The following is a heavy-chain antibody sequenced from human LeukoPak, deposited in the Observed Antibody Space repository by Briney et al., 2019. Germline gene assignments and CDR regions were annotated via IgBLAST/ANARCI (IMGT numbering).Heavy chain of an antibody. CDR3: ARGKGARGDY. CDR1: GYTFTGYY. V-gene: IGHV1-2*02. CDR2: INPNSGGT. Sequence: ASVKVSCQASGYTFTGYYLLWVRRAPGQGLEWMGWINPNSGGTNYAQKFQGRVTMTRDTSISTAYMELSRLRSEDTAVYYCARGKGARGDYWGQGTLVTVSS. J-gene: IGHJ4*02. D-gene: IGHD3-16*01.